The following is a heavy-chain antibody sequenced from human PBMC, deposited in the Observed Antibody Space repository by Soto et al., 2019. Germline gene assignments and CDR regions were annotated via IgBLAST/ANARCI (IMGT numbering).Heavy chain of an antibody. V-gene: IGHV3-30*18. CDR1: GFTLSSYG. Sequence: QVQLVESGGGVVQPGRSLRLSCAASGFTLSSYGMHWVRQAPGKGLEWVAVISYDRSNKYYADSVKDRFTISRDNSKNTLYLQMNSLRAEDTAVYYCANIPYSWNGADAFDIWGQGTLVTVSS. CDR3: ANIPYSWNGADAFDI. D-gene: IGHD1-1*01. J-gene: IGHJ3*02. CDR2: ISYDRSNK.